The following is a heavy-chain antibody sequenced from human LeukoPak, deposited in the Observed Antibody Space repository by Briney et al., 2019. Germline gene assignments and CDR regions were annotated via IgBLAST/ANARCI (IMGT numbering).Heavy chain of an antibody. J-gene: IGHJ5*02. D-gene: IGHD3-22*01. CDR1: GYSFTSYW. Sequence: GESLKISCKGSGYSFTSYWIGWVRQMPGKGLEWMGIIYPGDSDTRYSPSFQGQVTISADKSISTAYLQWSSLKASDTAMYYCARRNTRGPYYYDSSGYPINWFDPWGQGTLVTVSS. CDR3: ARRNTRGPYYYDSSGYPINWFDP. CDR2: IYPGDSDT. V-gene: IGHV5-51*01.